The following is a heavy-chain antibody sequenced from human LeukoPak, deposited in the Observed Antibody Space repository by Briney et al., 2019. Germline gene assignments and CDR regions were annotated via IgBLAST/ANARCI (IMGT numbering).Heavy chain of an antibody. J-gene: IGHJ1*01. D-gene: IGHD6-19*01. CDR3: ARGISDFQH. CDR2: IYYSGST. V-gene: IGHV4-59*01. Sequence: PSETLSLTCTVSGGSTSNNYWSWIRQPPGKGLEWIGYIYYSGSTNYNPSLKSRVTISVDTSKNQFSLKLSSVTTADTAVYYCARGISDFQHWGQGTLVTVSS. CDR1: GGSTSNNY.